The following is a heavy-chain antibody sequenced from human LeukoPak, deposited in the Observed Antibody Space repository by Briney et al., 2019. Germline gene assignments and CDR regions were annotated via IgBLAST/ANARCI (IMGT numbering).Heavy chain of an antibody. Sequence: GGSLRLSCATSGSTFNTYAMNWVRQAPGKGLEWVSTINDAGRTTYYADSVKGRFTISRDNSKNTVYLQMNNLRAEDTALYYCTNQPILAGSIDSWGQGTLVTVSS. J-gene: IGHJ4*02. V-gene: IGHV3-23*01. D-gene: IGHD3-9*01. CDR3: TNQPILAGSIDS. CDR2: INDAGRTT. CDR1: GSTFNTYA.